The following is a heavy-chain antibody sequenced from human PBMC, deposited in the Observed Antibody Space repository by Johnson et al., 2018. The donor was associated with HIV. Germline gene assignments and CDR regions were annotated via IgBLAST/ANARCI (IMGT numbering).Heavy chain of an antibody. CDR1: GFTFSSYD. D-gene: IGHD3-10*01. J-gene: IGHJ3*02. CDR2: ISDSGGST. CDR3: TTMSALWFGDLHVFGDGFDI. V-gene: IGHV3-NL1*01. Sequence: QVQLVESGGGVVQPGRSLRLSCAASGFTFSSYDMHWVRQAPGKGLEWVSGISDSGGSTHYADSVKGRFTISRDNSKNTLYLQMNGLKTEDTAVYYCTTMSALWFGDLHVFGDGFDIWGQGTMVTVSS.